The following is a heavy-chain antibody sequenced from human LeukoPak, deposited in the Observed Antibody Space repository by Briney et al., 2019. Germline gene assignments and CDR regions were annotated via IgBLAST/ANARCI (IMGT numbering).Heavy chain of an antibody. V-gene: IGHV1-46*01. CDR1: GYTFTSYY. Sequence: ASVKVSCKASGYTFTSYYMHWVRQAPGQGLEWMGIINPSGGSTSYAQKFQGRVTMTRDMSTSTVYMELSSLRSEDTAVYYCARDGEIQLWFEANYYYYMDVWGKGTRSPSP. CDR2: INPSGGST. D-gene: IGHD5-18*01. CDR3: ARDGEIQLWFEANYYYYMDV. J-gene: IGHJ6*03.